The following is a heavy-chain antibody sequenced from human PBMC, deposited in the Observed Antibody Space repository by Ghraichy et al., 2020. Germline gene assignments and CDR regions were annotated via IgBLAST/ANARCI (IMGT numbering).Heavy chain of an antibody. CDR1: GFTVSNNF. D-gene: IGHD5-24*01. CDR2: VYSVGTT. J-gene: IGHJ4*02. Sequence: GGSLRLSCAASGFTVSNNFMTWVRQAPGKGLEWVSLVYSVGTTYYADSVRGRFTISRDSSKNTVYLQMNSLRAEDTAVYYCAKRPTRDGTYYGWGRGTLVTVSS. V-gene: IGHV3-53*05. CDR3: AKRPTRDGTYYG.